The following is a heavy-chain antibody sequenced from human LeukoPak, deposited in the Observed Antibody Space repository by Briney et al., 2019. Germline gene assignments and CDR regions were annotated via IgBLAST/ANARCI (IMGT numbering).Heavy chain of an antibody. J-gene: IGHJ4*02. CDR2: ISAYNGNT. CDR3: ARQAGRLHLGDYFDY. Sequence: ASVKVSCKASGYTFTSYGISWVRQAPGQGLEWMGWISAYNGNTNYAQKLQGRVTMTTDTSTSTAYMELRSLRSDDTAVYYCARQAGRLHLGDYFDYWGQGTLVTVSS. CDR1: GYTFTSYG. D-gene: IGHD5-24*01. V-gene: IGHV1-18*01.